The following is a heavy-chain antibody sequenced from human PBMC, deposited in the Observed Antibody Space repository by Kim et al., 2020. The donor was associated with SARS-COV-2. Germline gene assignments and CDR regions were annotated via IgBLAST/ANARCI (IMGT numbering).Heavy chain of an antibody. V-gene: IGHV4-4*07. CDR3: ASALGH. D-gene: IGHD3-16*02. CDR1: GDSLSSDY. Sequence: SETPSLTCTVSGDSLSSDYWSWNRQPAGKGLEWIGRIYTSGRTNYNPSLQSRVTMSVDMSKNQFSLKLSSVTAADTAVYYCASALGHWGQGTLVTVSS. J-gene: IGHJ4*02. CDR2: IYTSGRT.